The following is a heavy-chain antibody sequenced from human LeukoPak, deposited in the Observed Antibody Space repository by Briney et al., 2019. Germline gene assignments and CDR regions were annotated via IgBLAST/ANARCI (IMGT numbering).Heavy chain of an antibody. V-gene: IGHV3-48*03. CDR3: ARVTYSSSWYGYYYYYYMDV. J-gene: IGHJ6*03. CDR2: ISSSGSTI. Sequence: PGGSLRLSCAASGFTFSSYEMNWVRQAPGKGLEWVSYISSSGSTIYYADSVKGRFTISRDNAKNSLYLQMNSLRAEDTALYYCARVTYSSSWYGYYYYYYMDVWGKGTTVTVSS. D-gene: IGHD6-13*01. CDR1: GFTFSSYE.